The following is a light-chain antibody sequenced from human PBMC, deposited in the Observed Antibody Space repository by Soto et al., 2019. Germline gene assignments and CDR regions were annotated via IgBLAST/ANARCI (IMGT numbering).Light chain of an antibody. CDR2: KVS. V-gene: IGKV2-30*02. Sequence: DVVMTQSPLSLPVTLGQPASISCRSSQSLIHSDGNTYLNWFQQRPGQSPRRLIYKVSDRDSGVPDRFTGSGSGTDCTLKISRVEAEDVGVYYCMQGTHWPWTFGQGTEVEIK. CDR1: QSLIHSDGNTY. CDR3: MQGTHWPWT. J-gene: IGKJ1*01.